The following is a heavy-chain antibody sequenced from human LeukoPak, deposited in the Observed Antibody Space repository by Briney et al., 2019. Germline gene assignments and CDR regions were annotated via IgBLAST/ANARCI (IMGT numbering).Heavy chain of an antibody. Sequence: PGGSLRLSCAASGFTFSSYSMNRVRQAPGKGLEWVSFISSSSSYIYYADSVKGRFTISRDNAKNSLYLQMNSLRAEDTAVYYCARVYGGNSDDAFDIWGQGTMVTVSS. D-gene: IGHD4-23*01. CDR3: ARVYGGNSDDAFDI. V-gene: IGHV3-21*01. CDR2: ISSSSSYI. J-gene: IGHJ3*02. CDR1: GFTFSSYS.